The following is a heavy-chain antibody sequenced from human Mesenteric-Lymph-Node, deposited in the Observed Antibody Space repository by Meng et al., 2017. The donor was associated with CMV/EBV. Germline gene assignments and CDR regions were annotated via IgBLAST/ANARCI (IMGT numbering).Heavy chain of an antibody. CDR2: IYYSGST. V-gene: IGHV4-30-4*02. D-gene: IGHD3-22*01. CDR3: ARVPIYYYDTSVGWCFDS. J-gene: IGHJ4*02. CDR1: GGSISSYY. Sequence: SETLSLTCTVSGGSISSYYCSWSRQRPGKGPEWIGYIYYSGSTYHNPSLKSRLSISVDTSKNQFSLKLNSVPAADTAVYYCARVPIYYYDTSVGWCFDSWGQGTLVTVSS.